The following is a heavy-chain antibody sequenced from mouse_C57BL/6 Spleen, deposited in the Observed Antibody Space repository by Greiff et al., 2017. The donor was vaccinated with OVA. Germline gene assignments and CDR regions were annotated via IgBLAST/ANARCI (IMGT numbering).Heavy chain of an antibody. CDR3: ARESNLYFDY. Sequence: EVKLVESGPGMVKPSQSLSLTCTVTGYSITSCYDWHWIRHFPGNKLEWMGYISYSGSTNYNPSFKSRISITHDTSKNHFFMQLNSVTTEDTSTYYCARESNLYFDYWGQGTTLTVSS. V-gene: IGHV3-1*01. J-gene: IGHJ2*01. CDR2: ISYSGST. D-gene: IGHD2-5*01. CDR1: GYSITSCYD.